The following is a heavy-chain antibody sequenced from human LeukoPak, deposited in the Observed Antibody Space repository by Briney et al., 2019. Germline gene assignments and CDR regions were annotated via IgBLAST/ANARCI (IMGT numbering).Heavy chain of an antibody. CDR1: GYTFTSYG. D-gene: IGHD3-10*01. Sequence: ASVKVSCKASGYTFTSYGISWVRQAPGQGLEWMGWISAYNGNTNYAQKLQGRLTMTTDTSTSTAYMELRSLRSDDTAVYYCARDPNMVRGVPNWFDPWGQGTLVTVSS. CDR3: ARDPNMVRGVPNWFDP. CDR2: ISAYNGNT. V-gene: IGHV1-18*01. J-gene: IGHJ5*02.